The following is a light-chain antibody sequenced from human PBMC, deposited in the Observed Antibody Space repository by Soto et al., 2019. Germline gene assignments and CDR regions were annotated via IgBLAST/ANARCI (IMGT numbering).Light chain of an antibody. J-gene: IGKJ1*01. CDR1: QSISNW. CDR3: QQYNSYRT. CDR2: KAS. V-gene: IGKV1-5*03. Sequence: DIEMTQSPSTLSASVGDRVTITCRASQSISNWLAWHQQKPGKAPKLLIYKASTVESGVPSRFSGSGSGTEFTLTISSLQPDDVATYYCQQYNSYRTFGQGTKVEIK.